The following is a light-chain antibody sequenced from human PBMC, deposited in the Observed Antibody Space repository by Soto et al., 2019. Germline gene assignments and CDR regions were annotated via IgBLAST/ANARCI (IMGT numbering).Light chain of an antibody. CDR2: AAS. V-gene: IGKV1-12*01. CDR1: QGISRW. J-gene: IGKJ5*01. Sequence: DIQMTQSPSSVSASVGDRVTITCRASQGISRWLAWYQQKPGKAPKRMIYAASSLKSGVPSRFSGSGYRTEFTLPITTLQPEDFATYYCQQANSFPVTFRQGTRLEIK. CDR3: QQANSFPVT.